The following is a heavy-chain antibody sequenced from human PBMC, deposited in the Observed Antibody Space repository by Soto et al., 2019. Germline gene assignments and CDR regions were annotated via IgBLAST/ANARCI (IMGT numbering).Heavy chain of an antibody. CDR1: GFTFSSYW. CDR3: ARDRGYSCFHN. Sequence: EVQLVESGGGLVQPGGSLRLSCAASGFTFSSYWMAWVRQAPGKGLEWVANINQYESEKNYVDSVKGRFTISRDSSNNLLYVQMNSLRADDTAVYYCARDRGYSCFHNWGQGTLVTVSS. D-gene: IGHD4-4*01. J-gene: IGHJ4*02. V-gene: IGHV3-7*03. CDR2: INQYESEK.